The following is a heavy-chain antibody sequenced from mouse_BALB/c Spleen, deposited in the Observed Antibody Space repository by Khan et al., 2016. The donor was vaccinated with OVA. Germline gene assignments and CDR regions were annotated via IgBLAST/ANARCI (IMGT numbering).Heavy chain of an antibody. Sequence: VQLKQSGPELMKPGASVKISCKASGYSFTTYYIHWVKQSHGKSLEWIGYIDPFNGSTTYNQKFKGKATLTVDKSSSTAYMHLSSLTSEDSAFYYCARHVTGSWFAYWGQGTLVTVAA. CDR3: ARHVTGSWFAY. CDR2: IDPFNGST. V-gene: IGHV1S135*01. J-gene: IGHJ3*01. D-gene: IGHD2-12*01. CDR1: GYSFTTYY.